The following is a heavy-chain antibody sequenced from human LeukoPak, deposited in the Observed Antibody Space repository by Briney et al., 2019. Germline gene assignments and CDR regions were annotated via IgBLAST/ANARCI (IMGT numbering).Heavy chain of an antibody. Sequence: GGSLRLSCAASGFTFSSYAMSWVRQAPGKGLEWVSAISGSDDGTYNADSVKGRFTISRENSKNTLYMQMNSLRAEDTAVYYCASEDYGGNSGFDYWGQGTLVTVSS. CDR2: ISGSDDGT. CDR3: ASEDYGGNSGFDY. CDR1: GFTFSSYA. D-gene: IGHD4-23*01. J-gene: IGHJ4*02. V-gene: IGHV3-23*01.